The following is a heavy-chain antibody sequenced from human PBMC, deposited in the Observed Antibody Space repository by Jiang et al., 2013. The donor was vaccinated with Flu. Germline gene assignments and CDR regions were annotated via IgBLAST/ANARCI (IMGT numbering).Heavy chain of an antibody. D-gene: IGHD3-3*01. CDR2: IYTSGST. CDR3: ARDEMYYDFWSGYYPE. V-gene: IGHV4-61*02. Sequence: GPGLVKPSQTLSLTCTVSGGSISSGSYYWSWIRQPAGKGLEWIGRIYTSGSTNYNPSLKSRVTISVDTSKNQFSLKLSSVTAADTAVYYCARDEMYYDFWSGYYPEWGQGTLVTVSS. CDR1: GGSISSGSYY. J-gene: IGHJ4*02.